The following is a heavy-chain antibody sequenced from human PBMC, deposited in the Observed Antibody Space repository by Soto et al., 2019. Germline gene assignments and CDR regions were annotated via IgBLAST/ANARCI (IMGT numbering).Heavy chain of an antibody. CDR3: ASAPLNVVVAATIPSDY. CDR1: GGSISSGDYY. J-gene: IGHJ4*02. Sequence: SETLSLTCTVSGGSISSGDYYWSWIRQRPGKGLEWIGYIYYSGSTYYNPSLKSRVTISVDTSKNQFSLKLSSVTAADTAVYYCASAPLNVVVAATIPSDYWRQGTLVPFSS. V-gene: IGHV4-30-4*01. CDR2: IYYSGST. D-gene: IGHD2-15*01.